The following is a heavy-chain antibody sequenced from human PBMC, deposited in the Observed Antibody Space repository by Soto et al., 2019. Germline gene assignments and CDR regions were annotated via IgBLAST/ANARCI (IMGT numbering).Heavy chain of an antibody. CDR1: GGSFSGYY. Sequence: QVQLQQWGAGLLKPSETLSLTCAVYGGSFSGYYWSWIRQPPGKGLAWIGEINHSGSTNYNPSLKSRVTLSVDTSKNQFSLKLSSVTAADAAVYYCARGRGFGELYRLDYWGQGTLVTVSS. D-gene: IGHD3-10*01. J-gene: IGHJ4*02. V-gene: IGHV4-34*01. CDR2: INHSGST. CDR3: ARGRGFGELYRLDY.